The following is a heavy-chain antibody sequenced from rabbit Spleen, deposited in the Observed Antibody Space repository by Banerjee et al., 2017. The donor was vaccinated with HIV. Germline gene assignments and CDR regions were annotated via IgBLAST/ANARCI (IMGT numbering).Heavy chain of an antibody. CDR1: GFSFSSGYD. D-gene: IGHD1-1*01. J-gene: IGHJ3*01. Sequence: QEQLVESGGGLVQPEGSLTLICTASGFSFSSGYDMSWVRQAPGKGLEWIACTVGGRSTFTYYASWAKGRFTISKASSTTVTLQMTSLTAADTATYFCARDTATSFSTYGMDLWGQGTLVTVS. V-gene: IGHV1S45*01. CDR2: TVGGRSTFT. CDR3: ARDTATSFSTYGMDL.